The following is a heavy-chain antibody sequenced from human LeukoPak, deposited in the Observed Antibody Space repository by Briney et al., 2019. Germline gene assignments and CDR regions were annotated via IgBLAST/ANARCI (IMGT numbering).Heavy chain of an antibody. D-gene: IGHD3-10*01. CDR2: ISPSGGST. CDR1: GFTFSRYT. V-gene: IGHV3-21*01. J-gene: IGHJ5*02. CDR3: GRDVLGETGAGGP. Sequence: GGSLRLSCTGSGFTFSRYTMNWVRQAPGQGLEWVSSISPSGGSTWSADSVKGRFPISRDNARNSVTLQMNSLRADDTAMYYCGRDVLGETGAGGPWGQGALVTVPS.